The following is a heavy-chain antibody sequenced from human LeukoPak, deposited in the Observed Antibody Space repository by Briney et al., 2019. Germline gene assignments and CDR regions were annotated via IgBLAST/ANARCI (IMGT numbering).Heavy chain of an antibody. CDR2: ISSSSSTI. J-gene: IGHJ6*03. CDR3: ARVLRYCSGGNCYSGGLGYMDV. D-gene: IGHD2-15*01. Sequence: GGSLRLSRAASGFTFSSYSMNWVRQAPGKGLEWVSYISSSSSTIYYADSVKGRFTISRDNAKNSLFLQMNSLRAEDTAVYYCARVLRYCSGGNCYSGGLGYMDVWGKGTTVTISS. CDR1: GFTFSSYS. V-gene: IGHV3-48*04.